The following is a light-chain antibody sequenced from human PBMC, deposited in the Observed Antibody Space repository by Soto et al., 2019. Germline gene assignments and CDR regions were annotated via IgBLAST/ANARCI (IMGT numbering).Light chain of an antibody. Sequence: QSALTQPPSASGSPGQSVTISCTGTSSDVGGYNYVSWYQQHPGKAPKLMIYEVSKRPSGVPDRFPGSKSGNTTPLTVSGLQAEDEADYYCSSYAGSNNSDVVFGGGTKLTVL. V-gene: IGLV2-8*01. CDR3: SSYAGSNNSDVV. CDR1: SSDVGGYNY. J-gene: IGLJ2*01. CDR2: EVS.